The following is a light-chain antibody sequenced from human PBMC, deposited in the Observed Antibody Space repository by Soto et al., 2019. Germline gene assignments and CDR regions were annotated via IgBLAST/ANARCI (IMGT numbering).Light chain of an antibody. CDR1: QDISSA. J-gene: IGKJ3*01. Sequence: AIQLTQSPSSLSASVGDRVTITCRASQDISSALAWYQQKPGEAPKLLIFDASSLESGVPSRFSGSGSGTDFTLTISSLEPDDFATYYCQQFNSFPFTFGHGTKVDI. V-gene: IGKV1-13*02. CDR2: DAS. CDR3: QQFNSFPFT.